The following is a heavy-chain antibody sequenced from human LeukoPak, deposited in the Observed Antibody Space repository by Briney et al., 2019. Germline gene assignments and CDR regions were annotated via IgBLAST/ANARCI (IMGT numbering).Heavy chain of an antibody. Sequence: PGGSLRLSSAASGFAFSSYAMSWVRQAPGKGLEWVSGISNSGDVTYYADSVKGRFTISRDNSKNTVYLQMNSLRVEDTAVYYCAKTSRSSTSLYYLDYWGLGTLVTVSS. J-gene: IGHJ4*02. V-gene: IGHV3-23*01. D-gene: IGHD2-2*01. CDR3: AKTSRSSTSLYYLDY. CDR2: ISNSGDVT. CDR1: GFAFSSYA.